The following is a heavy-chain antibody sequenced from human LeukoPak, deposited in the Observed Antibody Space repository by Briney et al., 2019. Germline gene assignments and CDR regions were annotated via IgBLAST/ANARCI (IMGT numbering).Heavy chain of an antibody. J-gene: IGHJ3*02. Sequence: SETLSLTCTVSGGSRSSYYWSWIRQPPGKGLEWIGYIYYSGSTNYNPSLKSRVTISVDTSKNQFSLKLSSVTAADTAVYYCAREVALFHAFDIWGQGTVVTVSS. CDR3: AREVALFHAFDI. CDR2: IYYSGST. D-gene: IGHD5-12*01. CDR1: GGSRSSYY. V-gene: IGHV4-59*01.